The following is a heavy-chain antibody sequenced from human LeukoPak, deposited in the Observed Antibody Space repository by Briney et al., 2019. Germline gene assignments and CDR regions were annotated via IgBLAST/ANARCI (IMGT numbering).Heavy chain of an antibody. CDR1: GDSVSNGNYY. D-gene: IGHD3-10*01. Sequence: SETLSLTCTVSGDSVSNGNYYWSWLRQPPGKALEWIGYIYYTGKTYYNPSLEGRVTILVDTSRNHFSVKLSSVTSADTAVYYCARSQNYYGSGDYWSQGTLVTVSS. CDR3: ARSQNYYGSGDY. CDR2: IYYTGKT. J-gene: IGHJ4*02. V-gene: IGHV4-61*03.